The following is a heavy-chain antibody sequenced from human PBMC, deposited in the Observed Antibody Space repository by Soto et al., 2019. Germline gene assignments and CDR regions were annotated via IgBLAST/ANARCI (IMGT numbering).Heavy chain of an antibody. V-gene: IGHV4-4*07. CDR3: ARMYNSGFYRPEGDYYFYGMDV. CDR2: LYNSGST. CDR1: GDSISDYY. J-gene: IGHJ6*01. Sequence: PSETLSVRCTFSGDSISDYYWSWIRQPDGKGLEWTGRLYNSGSTKSNPSLKSRVTMSTDTSKNQFSLTLTSVTAADTAIYYCARMYNSGFYRPEGDYYFYGMDVWGQGTTVTVSS. D-gene: IGHD5-12*01.